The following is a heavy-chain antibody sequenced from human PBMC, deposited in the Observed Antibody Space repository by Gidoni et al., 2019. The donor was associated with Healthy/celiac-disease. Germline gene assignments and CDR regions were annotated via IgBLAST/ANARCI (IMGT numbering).Heavy chain of an antibody. CDR3: ARVYADYGDYVLFY. Sequence: VQLVQSGAEVKKPGSSVKVSCKDSGGTFSSYAISWVRQPPGQGLEWMGVIIPIFGTANYAQKFQGRVTITADKSTSTAYMELSSLRSEDTAVYYCARVYADYGDYVLFYWGQGTLVTVSS. CDR1: GGTFSSYA. J-gene: IGHJ4*02. CDR2: IIPIFGTA. V-gene: IGHV1-69*06. D-gene: IGHD4-17*01.